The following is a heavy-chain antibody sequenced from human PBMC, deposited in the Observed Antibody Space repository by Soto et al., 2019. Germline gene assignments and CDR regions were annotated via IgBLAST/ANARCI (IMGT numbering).Heavy chain of an antibody. D-gene: IGHD2-2*01. CDR1: GFTFSSYG. CDR2: ISYDGSNK. Sequence: QVQLVESGGGVVQPGRSLRLSCAASGFTFSSYGMHWVRQAPGKGLEWVAVISYDGSNKYYADSVKGRFTISRDNSKNTLYLQMNSLRAEDTAVYYCAKGQRYCSSTSCPWSTFDIWGQGTIVTVSS. CDR3: AKGQRYCSSTSCPWSTFDI. J-gene: IGHJ3*02. V-gene: IGHV3-30*18.